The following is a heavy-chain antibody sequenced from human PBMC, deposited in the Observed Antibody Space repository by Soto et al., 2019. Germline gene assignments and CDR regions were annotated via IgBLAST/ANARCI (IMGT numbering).Heavy chain of an antibody. Sequence: GGSLRLSCAASGFSFDDYAMYWVRQVPGKGLEWVSGISWNSGSVGYADSVRGRFTISRDNAKNSLYLQMNSLRAEDTAFYYCSKGTYYASGSYYFDYWGKGTLVTV. CDR3: SKGTYYASGSYYFDY. CDR1: GFSFDDYA. D-gene: IGHD3-10*01. J-gene: IGHJ4*02. V-gene: IGHV3-9*01. CDR2: ISWNSGSV.